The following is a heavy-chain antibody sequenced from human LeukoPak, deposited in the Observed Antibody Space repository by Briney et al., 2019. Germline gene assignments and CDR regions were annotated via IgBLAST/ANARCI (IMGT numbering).Heavy chain of an antibody. Sequence: SGTLSLTCTVSGYSISSGYYWGWIRQPPGKGLEWIGSIYHSGSTYYNPSLKSRVTISVDTSKNQFSLKLSSVTAADTAVYYCARGGYYYDENWFDPWGQGTLVTVSS. CDR2: IYHSGST. V-gene: IGHV4-38-2*02. CDR1: GYSISSGYY. J-gene: IGHJ5*02. CDR3: ARGGYYYDENWFDP. D-gene: IGHD3-22*01.